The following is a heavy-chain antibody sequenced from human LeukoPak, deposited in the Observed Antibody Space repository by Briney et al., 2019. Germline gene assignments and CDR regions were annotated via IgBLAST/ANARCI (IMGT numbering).Heavy chain of an antibody. CDR2: IYSGGST. D-gene: IGHD2-2*01. CDR1: GFTVSSNY. V-gene: IGHV3-53*01. J-gene: IGHJ5*02. Sequence: GGSLRLSCAASGFTVSSNYMIWVRQAPGKGLEWVSVIYSGGSTYYADSVKGRFTVSRDNSKNTLYLQMNSLRAEDTAVYYCARGPFYCSSTSCHRAPFDPWGQGTLVTVSS. CDR3: ARGPFYCSSTSCHRAPFDP.